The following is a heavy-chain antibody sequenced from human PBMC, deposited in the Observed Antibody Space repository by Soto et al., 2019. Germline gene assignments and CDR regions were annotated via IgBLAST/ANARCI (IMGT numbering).Heavy chain of an antibody. CDR3: ARRNDFWSGYRWFDP. Sequence: SETLSLTCTVSGGSISSSSYYWGWIRQPPGKGLEWIGSIYYSGSTYYNPSLKSRVTISVDTSKNQFSLKLSSVTAADTVVYYCARRNDFWSGYRWFDPWGQGTLVTVSS. D-gene: IGHD3-3*01. V-gene: IGHV4-39*01. J-gene: IGHJ5*02. CDR1: GGSISSSSYY. CDR2: IYYSGST.